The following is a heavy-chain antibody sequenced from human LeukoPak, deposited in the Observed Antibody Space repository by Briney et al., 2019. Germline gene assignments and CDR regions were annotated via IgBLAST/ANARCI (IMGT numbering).Heavy chain of an antibody. V-gene: IGHV3-53*01. J-gene: IGHJ6*02. Sequence: PGGSLRLSCAASGFTVSSNYMSWVRQAPGKGLDWVSVIYTGGSTYYADSVKGRFTISRDNSKNTLYLQMNSLRAEDTAVYYCAREGVLLWFGEFSPNYYYGMDVWGQGTTVTVSS. CDR2: IYTGGST. CDR3: AREGVLLWFGEFSPNYYYGMDV. CDR1: GFTVSSNY. D-gene: IGHD3-10*01.